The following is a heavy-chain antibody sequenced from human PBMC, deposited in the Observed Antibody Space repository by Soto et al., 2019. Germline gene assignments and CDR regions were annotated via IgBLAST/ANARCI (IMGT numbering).Heavy chain of an antibody. CDR3: AKALGWPEFDY. CDR1: GFTFSSYT. V-gene: IGHV3-30*04. CDR2: ISDSGINK. Sequence: PGGSLRLSCTSSGFTFSSYTMHWVRQAPGKGLEWVSGISDSGINKYYADSVKGRFTISRANSKNTLYLQIHTLRAEDTAVYYCAKALGWPEFDYWGQGTLVTVSS. J-gene: IGHJ4*02. D-gene: IGHD6-19*01.